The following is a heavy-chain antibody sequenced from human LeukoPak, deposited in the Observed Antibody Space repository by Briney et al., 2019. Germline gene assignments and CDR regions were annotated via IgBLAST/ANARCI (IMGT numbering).Heavy chain of an antibody. J-gene: IGHJ5*02. CDR1: GYTFTGYY. Sequence: GASVKVSCKASGYTFTGYYMHWVRQAPGQGLEWMGWINPNSGGTNYAQKFQGRVTMTRDTSMSTVYMELNSLRSDDTAVYYCARAPYCDFSSCYTGHNWFDPWGQGTLVTVSS. CDR2: INPNSGGT. D-gene: IGHD2-2*02. V-gene: IGHV1-2*02. CDR3: ARAPYCDFSSCYTGHNWFDP.